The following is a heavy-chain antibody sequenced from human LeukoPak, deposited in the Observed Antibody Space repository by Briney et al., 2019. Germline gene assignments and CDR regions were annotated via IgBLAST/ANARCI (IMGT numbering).Heavy chain of an antibody. CDR2: INGNTGVT. CDR1: GYTFNVYY. D-gene: IGHD4-23*01. Sequence: ASVKVSCKASGYTFNVYYMHWARQAPGQGLEWMGWINGNTGVTHYAQKFQGRVTMTRDTSITTAYMELSSLRSDDTAAYYCARVNGGNSYDFDYWGQGTLVTVSS. J-gene: IGHJ4*02. CDR3: ARVNGGNSYDFDY. V-gene: IGHV1-2*02.